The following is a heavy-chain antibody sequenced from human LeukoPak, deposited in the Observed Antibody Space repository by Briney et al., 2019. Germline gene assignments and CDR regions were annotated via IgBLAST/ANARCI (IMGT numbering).Heavy chain of an antibody. Sequence: ASVKVSCKASGYTLTDYYMHWVRQAPGQGLEWMGWINPNSGDTKYAQNLQGRVILTSGTSINTVYMELSRLRSDDTAVYFCARVVSGGVIWAYWGQGTLVTVSS. CDR2: INPNSGDT. CDR3: ARVVSGGVIWAY. J-gene: IGHJ4*02. D-gene: IGHD3-16*01. CDR1: GYTLTDYY. V-gene: IGHV1-2*02.